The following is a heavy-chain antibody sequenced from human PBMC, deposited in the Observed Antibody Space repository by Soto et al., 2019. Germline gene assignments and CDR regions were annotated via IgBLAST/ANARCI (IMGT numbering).Heavy chain of an antibody. CDR3: ARGGWDFSSDYSGGRFDY. V-gene: IGHV3-7*03. J-gene: IGHJ4*02. CDR1: GFTFRNYY. Sequence: EVQLVESGGGLVQPGGSLRLSCAASGFTFRNYYMNWVRQAPGKGLEWVAKIKSDGTEKSYVDSVKGRFTISRDNAENSLYLQMNSLRAEDTAVYYCARGGWDFSSDYSGGRFDYWGQGTLVSVSS. CDR2: IKSDGTEK. D-gene: IGHD3-3*01.